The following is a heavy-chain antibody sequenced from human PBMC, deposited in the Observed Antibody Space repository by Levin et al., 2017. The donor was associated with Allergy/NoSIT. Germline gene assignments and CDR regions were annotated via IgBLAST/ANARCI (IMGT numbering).Heavy chain of an antibody. CDR2: IRSKANSYAT. V-gene: IGHV3-73*01. D-gene: IGHD4-17*01. Sequence: GGSLRLSCAASGFTFSGSAMHWVRQASGKGLEWVGRIRSKANSYATSYAASVKGRFTISRDDSKNTAYLQMNSLKTEDTAVYYCTSGDYGDYDYYYYMDGWGKGTTVTVSS. J-gene: IGHJ6*03. CDR1: GFTFSGSA. CDR3: TSGDYGDYDYYYYMDG.